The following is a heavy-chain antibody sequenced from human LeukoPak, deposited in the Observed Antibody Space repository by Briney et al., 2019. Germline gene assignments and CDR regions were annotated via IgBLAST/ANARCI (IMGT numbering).Heavy chain of an antibody. D-gene: IGHD6-6*01. CDR3: ARPAGQSRSRELDS. CDR2: IYPGDSDT. CDR1: GYNSNNYW. J-gene: IGHJ4*02. Sequence: GESLKISCEGSGYNSNNYWIAWVRQMPGKGLEWMGLIYPGDSDTRYNPSFHGQITISVDKSIGTAYLQWSSLKASDSAMYYCARPAGQSRSRELDSWGQGTLVTVSS. V-gene: IGHV5-51*01.